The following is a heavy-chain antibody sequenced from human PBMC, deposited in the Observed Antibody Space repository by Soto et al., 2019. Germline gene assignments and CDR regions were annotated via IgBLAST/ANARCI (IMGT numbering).Heavy chain of an antibody. CDR3: ARDAVYGGNSAYYYYGMDV. D-gene: IGHD4-17*01. CDR1: GYTFASYA. CDR2: INADTGNT. V-gene: IGHV1-3*01. J-gene: IGHJ6*02. Sequence: ASVKVSCKASGYTFASYARHWVRQAPGQRLEWMGWINADTGNTKYSQKFQGGVTITRDTSASTAYMELNSLRSEDTAVYFCARDAVYGGNSAYYYYGMDVWGQGTTVTVSS.